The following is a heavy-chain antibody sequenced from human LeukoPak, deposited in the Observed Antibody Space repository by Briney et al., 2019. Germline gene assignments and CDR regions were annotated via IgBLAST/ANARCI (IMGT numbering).Heavy chain of an antibody. CDR1: GGSISSGDYY. D-gene: IGHD6-6*01. CDR3: ARVSSEGGGAFDY. CDR2: IYYSGST. J-gene: IGHJ4*02. V-gene: IGHV4-30-4*08. Sequence: SETLSLTCTVSGGSISSGDYYWSWIRQPPGKGLEWIGYIYYSGSTYYNPSLTSRVTISVDTSKNQFSLNLSSVTAADPAVYYCARVSSEGGGAFDYWGEGPLVPVSS.